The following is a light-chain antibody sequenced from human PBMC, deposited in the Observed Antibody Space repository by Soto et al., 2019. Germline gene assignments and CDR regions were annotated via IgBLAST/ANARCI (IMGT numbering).Light chain of an antibody. Sequence: DIQMTQSPSTLSASVGDRVTITCRASQSISSWLAWYQQKPGKAPKLLIYKASSLDSGGPSRFSGSGSGTECTLTISSLQPDDFAAYYCQQYNSYSWTFGQGTKVEIK. J-gene: IGKJ1*01. CDR3: QQYNSYSWT. CDR2: KAS. CDR1: QSISSW. V-gene: IGKV1-5*03.